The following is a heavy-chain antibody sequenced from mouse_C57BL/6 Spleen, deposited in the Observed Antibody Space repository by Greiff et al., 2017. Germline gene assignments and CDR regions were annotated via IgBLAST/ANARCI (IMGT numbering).Heavy chain of an antibody. CDR1: GYSFTSYY. V-gene: IGHV1-66*01. CDR2: IYPGSGNT. Sequence: VQLQQSGPELVKPGASVKISCKASGYSFTSYYIHWVKQRPGQGLEWIGWIYPGSGNTKYNEKFKGKATLTADTSSSTAYMQLSSLTSEDSAVYYCARSPLRPGNFDYWGQGTTLTVAS. CDR3: ARSPLRPGNFDY. J-gene: IGHJ2*01. D-gene: IGHD3-2*02.